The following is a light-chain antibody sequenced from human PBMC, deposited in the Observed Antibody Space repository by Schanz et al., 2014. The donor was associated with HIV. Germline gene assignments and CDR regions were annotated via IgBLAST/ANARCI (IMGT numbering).Light chain of an antibody. CDR2: NNN. CDR3: QSYDKSLSVVI. CDR1: SSNLGTNFQ. Sequence: QSVLTQPPSVSGAPGQRVTISCTGGSSNLGTNFQVHWSQQLPGTAPKLLIYNNNIRPSGVPDRFSGSKSGTSASLAITGLQPEDEADYFCQSYDKSLSVVIFGGGTKLTVL. V-gene: IGLV1-40*01. J-gene: IGLJ2*01.